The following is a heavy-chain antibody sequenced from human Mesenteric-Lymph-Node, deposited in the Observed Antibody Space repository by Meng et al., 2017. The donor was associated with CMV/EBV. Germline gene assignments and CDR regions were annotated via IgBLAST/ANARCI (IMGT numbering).Heavy chain of an antibody. J-gene: IGHJ4*02. D-gene: IGHD1-1*01. CDR3: TRRSSLYNWNDVDD. CDR1: GYSFTNYW. V-gene: IGHV5-51*06. CDR2: IYPVDSDT. Sequence: SGYSFTNYWIAWVRQRPGKGLEWMGIIYPVDSDTKYSPSFQGHVTISVDKSISTAYLQWDSLKASDTAIYYCTRRSSLYNWNDVDDWGQGTLVTVSS.